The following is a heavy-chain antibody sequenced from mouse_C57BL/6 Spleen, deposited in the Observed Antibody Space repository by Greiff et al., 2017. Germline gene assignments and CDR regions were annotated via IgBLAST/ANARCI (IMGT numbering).Heavy chain of an antibody. V-gene: IGHV1-53*01. J-gene: IGHJ3*01. D-gene: IGHD2-5*01. CDR1: GYTFTSYW. CDR2: INPSNGGT. Sequence: VQLQQPGTELVKPGASVKLSCKASGYTFTSYWMHWVKQRPGQGLEWIGNINPSNGGTNYNEKFKSKATLTVDKSSSTAYMQLSSLTSEDSAVYYCARNRAYYSNYVLFAYWGQGTLVTVSA. CDR3: ARNRAYYSNYVLFAY.